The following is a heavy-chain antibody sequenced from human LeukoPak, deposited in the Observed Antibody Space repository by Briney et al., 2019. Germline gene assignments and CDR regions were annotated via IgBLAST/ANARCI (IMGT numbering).Heavy chain of an antibody. Sequence: GGSLRLSCAASGFTFSSYAMSWVRQAPGKGLEWVSAISGSGGNTYYADSVKGRFTISRDNSKNTLYLQMNSLRAEDTAVYYCAKVGYSSGWFRGNYYFDYWGQGTLVTVSS. CDR1: GFTFSSYA. D-gene: IGHD6-19*01. J-gene: IGHJ4*02. CDR2: ISGSGGNT. V-gene: IGHV3-23*01. CDR3: AKVGYSSGWFRGNYYFDY.